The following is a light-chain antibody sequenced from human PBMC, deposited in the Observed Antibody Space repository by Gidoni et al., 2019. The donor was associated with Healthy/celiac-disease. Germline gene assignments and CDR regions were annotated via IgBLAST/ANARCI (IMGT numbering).Light chain of an antibody. J-gene: IGKJ1*01. CDR2: AVS. V-gene: IGKV1-8*01. CDR1: QGISSY. Sequence: IRMTQSSSSFSASTGDRVTITCRASQGISSYLAWYQQKPGKGPKLLIYAVSTLQGGVPSRFSGSGSGTDFTLTISCLQSEDFAAYYCQQYYSYPRPFGQGTKVEIK. CDR3: QQYYSYPRP.